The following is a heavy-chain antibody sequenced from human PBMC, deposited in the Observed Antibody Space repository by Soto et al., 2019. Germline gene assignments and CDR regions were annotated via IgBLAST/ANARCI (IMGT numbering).Heavy chain of an antibody. J-gene: IGHJ6*02. CDR1: GGSISSDSFY. Sequence: TLSLTCTVSGGSISSDSFYWAWIRQPPGKGLEWIGIIYYSGDTYYNPSLAGRLTMSVDTSNQFSLTLRSVTAADTALYYCARNQPQRYCSGGTCRPAYGMDVWGQGTTVTV. CDR3: ARNQPQRYCSGGTCRPAYGMDV. D-gene: IGHD2-15*01. V-gene: IGHV4-39*01. CDR2: IYYSGDT.